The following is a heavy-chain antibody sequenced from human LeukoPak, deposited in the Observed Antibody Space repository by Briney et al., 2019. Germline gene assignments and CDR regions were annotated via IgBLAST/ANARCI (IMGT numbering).Heavy chain of an antibody. J-gene: IGHJ4*02. D-gene: IGHD3-3*01. CDR3: ARWERGHYVY. CDR2: IAAVGDT. Sequence: GGSLTLSCAASGFTFSNYDMHWVRQSTGKGPEWISAIAAVGDTYYPGSVKGRFTISRDNAKNSMYLPMNSLRAAAQALYYCARWERGHYVYSGEGTLVTVSS. V-gene: IGHV3-13*01. CDR1: GFTFSNYD.